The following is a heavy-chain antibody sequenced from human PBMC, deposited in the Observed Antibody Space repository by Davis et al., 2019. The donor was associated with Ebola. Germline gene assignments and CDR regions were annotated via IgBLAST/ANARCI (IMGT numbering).Heavy chain of an antibody. CDR3: ARQGTLKGGMDV. Sequence: GESLKISCKGSGYGFTNYWIVWMRQMPGKGLEWMGIIDPGDSATRYSPSFQGQVTISADKSISTAYLQWSSLKASDTAMYYCARQGTLKGGMDVWGQGTTVTVSS. V-gene: IGHV5-51*01. J-gene: IGHJ6*02. CDR1: GYGFTNYW. D-gene: IGHD3-10*01. CDR2: IDPGDSAT.